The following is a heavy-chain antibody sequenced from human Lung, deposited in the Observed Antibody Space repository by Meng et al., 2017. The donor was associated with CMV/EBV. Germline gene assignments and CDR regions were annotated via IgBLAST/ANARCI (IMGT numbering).Heavy chain of an antibody. Sequence: YCAASGFIFSSYTMGWVRLAPGKGPEWVSDINNSGGRTYYVDSVRGRFTISRDNSKDALFLQMNSLRAEDTAVYYCARAGGASWYDYWGQGTLVTVSS. CDR3: ARAGGASWYDY. D-gene: IGHD6-13*01. J-gene: IGHJ4*02. CDR1: GFIFSSYT. V-gene: IGHV3-23*01. CDR2: INNSGGRT.